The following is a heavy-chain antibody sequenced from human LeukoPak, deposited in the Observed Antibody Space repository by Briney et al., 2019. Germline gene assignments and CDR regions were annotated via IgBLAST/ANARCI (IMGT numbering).Heavy chain of an antibody. CDR1: GGSLSSSSYY. D-gene: IGHD6-13*01. V-gene: IGHV4-39*01. J-gene: IGHJ4*02. Sequence: SETLSLTCTVSGGSLSSSSYYWGWIRQPPGKGLEWIGSIYYSGSTYYNPSLKSRVTISVDTSKNQFSLKLSSVTAADTAVYYCARGIAAAGTGYWGQGTLVTVSS. CDR2: IYYSGST. CDR3: ARGIAAAGTGY.